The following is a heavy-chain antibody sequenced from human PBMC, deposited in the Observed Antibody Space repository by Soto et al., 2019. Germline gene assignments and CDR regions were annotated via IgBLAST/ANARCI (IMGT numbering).Heavy chain of an antibody. CDR2: VRSKADGGTT. V-gene: IGHV3-15*01. CDR3: RRDWDYPVL. J-gene: IGHJ4*02. CDR1: GFTFANAW. Sequence: PGGSVRLSCAASGFTFANAWMSWVRQAPGKGLEWVGRVRSKADGGTTDYAAPVKGRFTISRDDSENTLYLQMNSLKIDDTAVYYCRRDWDYPVLWGQGTLVTVSS. D-gene: IGHD1-7*01.